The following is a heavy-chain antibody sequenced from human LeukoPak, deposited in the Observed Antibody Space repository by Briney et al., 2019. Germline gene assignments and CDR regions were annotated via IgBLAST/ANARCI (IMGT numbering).Heavy chain of an antibody. V-gene: IGHV3-23*01. D-gene: IGHD6-19*01. J-gene: IGHJ4*02. CDR1: GFTFSDYY. Sequence: GGSLRLSCAASGFTFSDYYMSWIRQAPGKGLEWVSAISGSGGSTYYADSVKGRFTISRDNSKNTLYLQMNSLRAEDTAVYYCAKGIGSGWFWAFDYWGQGTLVTVSS. CDR3: AKGIGSGWFWAFDY. CDR2: ISGSGGST.